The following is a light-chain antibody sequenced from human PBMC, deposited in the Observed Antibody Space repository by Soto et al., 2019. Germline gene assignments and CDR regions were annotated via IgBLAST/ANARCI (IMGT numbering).Light chain of an antibody. CDR1: QSVLYSSNTKNY. CDR2: WAS. V-gene: IGKV4-1*01. J-gene: IGKJ4*02. Sequence: DIVMTQSPDSLAVSLGERATINCKSSQSVLYSSNTKNYLAWYQQKPGQPPKLLIYWASTRESGVPDRFSGSGSGTDFALTISSLQAEDVAVYYCQQYYSTPLTFGGGTRWIS. CDR3: QQYYSTPLT.